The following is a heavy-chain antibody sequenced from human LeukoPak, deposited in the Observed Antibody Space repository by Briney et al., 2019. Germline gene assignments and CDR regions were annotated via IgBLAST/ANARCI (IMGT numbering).Heavy chain of an antibody. V-gene: IGHV1-69*06. CDR1: GGTFSSYA. J-gene: IGHJ5*02. CDR2: IIPIFGTA. D-gene: IGHD2-2*01. Sequence: SVKVPCKASGGTFSSYAISWVRQAPGQGLEWMGGIIPIFGTANYAQKFQGRVTITADKSTSTAYMELSSLRSEDTAVYYCAREDVAYCSSTSCYAGWFDPWGQGTLVTVSS. CDR3: AREDVAYCSSTSCYAGWFDP.